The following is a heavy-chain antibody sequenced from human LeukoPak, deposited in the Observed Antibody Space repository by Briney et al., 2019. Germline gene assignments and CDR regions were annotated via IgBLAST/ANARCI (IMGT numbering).Heavy chain of an antibody. V-gene: IGHV3-21*01. J-gene: IGHJ6*02. CDR3: ARGLLWFGELSLHPYYGMDV. CDR1: GFTFSSYS. Sequence: GRSLRLSCAASGFTFSSYSMNWVRQAPGKGLEWVSSIGSSSSYIYYADSVKGRFTISRDNAKNSLYLQMNSLRAEDTAVYYCARGLLWFGELSLHPYYGMDVWGQGTTVTVSS. CDR2: IGSSSSYI. D-gene: IGHD3-10*01.